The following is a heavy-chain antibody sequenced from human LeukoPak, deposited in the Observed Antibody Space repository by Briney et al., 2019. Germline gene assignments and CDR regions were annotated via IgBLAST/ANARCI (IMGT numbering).Heavy chain of an antibody. CDR3: ARVRTGLLAPSKYYYDSSGPLEN. CDR2: IYYSGST. J-gene: IGHJ4*02. Sequence: TSETLSLTCTVSGGSISSYYWSWIRQPPGKGLEWIGYIYYSGSTYYNPSLKSRVTMSVDTSKNQFSLKLSSVTAADTAVYYCARVRTGLLAPSKYYYDSSGPLENWGQGTLVTVSS. CDR1: GGSISSYY. D-gene: IGHD3-22*01. V-gene: IGHV4-59*12.